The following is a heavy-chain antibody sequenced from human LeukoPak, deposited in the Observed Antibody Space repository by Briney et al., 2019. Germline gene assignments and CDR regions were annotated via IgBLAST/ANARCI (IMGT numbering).Heavy chain of an antibody. CDR2: ISAYNGNT. V-gene: IGHV1-18*01. J-gene: IGHJ4*02. D-gene: IGHD1-26*01. CDR1: GYTFTSYG. Sequence: ASVKVSCKASGYTFTSYGISWVRQAPGQGLEWMGWISAYNGNTNYAQKLQGRVTMTTDTSTSTAYMELRSLRSDDTAVYYCARDGRLVGLGAPGYWGQGTLVTVSS. CDR3: ARDGRLVGLGAPGY.